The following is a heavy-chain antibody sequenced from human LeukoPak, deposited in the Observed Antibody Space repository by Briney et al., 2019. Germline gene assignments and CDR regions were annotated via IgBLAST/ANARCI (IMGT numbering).Heavy chain of an antibody. V-gene: IGHV3-23*01. CDR2: ISGSDGRT. J-gene: IGHJ4*02. Sequence: GGSLRLSCAASGFTFSSYAMSWVRQAPGKGLEWVSAISGSDGRTCYADSVKGRFTISRDNSKNTLYLQMNSLRAEDTAVYYCARGRGYSDYWGQGTLVTVSS. CDR3: ARGRGYSDY. D-gene: IGHD5-18*01. CDR1: GFTFSSYA.